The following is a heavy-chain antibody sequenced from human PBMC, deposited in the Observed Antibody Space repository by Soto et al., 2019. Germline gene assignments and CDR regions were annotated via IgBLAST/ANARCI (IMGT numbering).Heavy chain of an antibody. V-gene: IGHV1-2*04. CDR2: INPNSGGT. CDR3: ARSSMVRGVIDAFDI. D-gene: IGHD3-10*01. CDR1: GYTFTGYY. J-gene: IGHJ3*02. Sequence: QVQLVQSGAEVKKPGASVKVSCKASGYTFTGYYMHWVRQAPGQGLEWMGWINPNSGGTNYAQKFQGWVTRTRDTSISTAYMELSRLRSDDTAVYYCARSSMVRGVIDAFDIWGQGTMVTVSS.